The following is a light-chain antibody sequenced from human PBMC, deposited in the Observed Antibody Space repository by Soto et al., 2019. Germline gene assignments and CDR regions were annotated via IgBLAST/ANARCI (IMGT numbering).Light chain of an antibody. Sequence: QSALTQPPSVSGAPGQRVTISCTGSSSNIGAGYDVHWYQQLPGTAPKLLIYGNNNRPSGVPDRFSGSKSGTSASLAITGLQAEDEADYYCQSYDRSLSGSVFGGGTKLTVL. CDR3: QSYDRSLSGSV. J-gene: IGLJ2*01. CDR1: SSNIGAGYD. CDR2: GNN. V-gene: IGLV1-40*01.